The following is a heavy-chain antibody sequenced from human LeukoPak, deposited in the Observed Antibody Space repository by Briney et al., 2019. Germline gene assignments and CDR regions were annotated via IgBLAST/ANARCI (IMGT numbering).Heavy chain of an antibody. J-gene: IGHJ4*02. CDR3: ASLRYSSN. CDR2: ISYDGSNK. V-gene: IGHV3-30-3*01. Sequence: GGSLRLSCAASGFSFSTYAMSWVRQAPGKGLEWVAVISYDGSNKHYADSVKGRFTISRDNSKNTLYLQMNSLRAEDTAVHYCASLRYSSNWGQGTLVTVSS. D-gene: IGHD5-18*01. CDR1: GFSFSTYA.